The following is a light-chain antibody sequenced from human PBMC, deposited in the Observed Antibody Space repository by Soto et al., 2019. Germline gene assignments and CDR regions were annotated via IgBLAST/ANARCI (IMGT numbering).Light chain of an antibody. CDR3: QPYEPSVT. CDR2: GAS. Sequence: EIVLTQSPGALSLSPGEGATLSCRASQSVSSSFFAWYQQKPGQAPSLLIYGASRRATGVPDRFSGSGSGTDFTLSISRLEPEDFAVYYCQPYEPSVTFGQGTKVEIK. CDR1: QSVSSSF. J-gene: IGKJ1*01. V-gene: IGKV3-20*01.